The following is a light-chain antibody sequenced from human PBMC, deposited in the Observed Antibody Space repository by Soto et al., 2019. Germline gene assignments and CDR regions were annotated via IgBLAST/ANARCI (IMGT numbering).Light chain of an antibody. CDR2: DAS. V-gene: IGKV3-11*01. J-gene: IGKJ5*01. Sequence: EIVLTQSPATLSLSPGERATLSCRASQSVSSYLAWYQQKPGQAPRLLIYDASNRATGIPARFSGSGSGTDFTLTISSLEPEDFAVYYCPDGTFGQGTRLEIK. CDR3: PDGT. CDR1: QSVSSY.